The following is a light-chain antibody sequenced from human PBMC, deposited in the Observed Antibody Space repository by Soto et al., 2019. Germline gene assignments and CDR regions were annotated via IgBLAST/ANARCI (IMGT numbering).Light chain of an antibody. Sequence: QSVLTQAPSASATPGQRVNISCYGSSSDVGRNYVHWSQHFPGTAPKLLIYRNDERPSGVPDRFSGSKSGTSASLAISGLRSEDEADYYCAAWDDSLSAWVFGGGTKLTVL. CDR3: AAWDDSLSAWV. V-gene: IGLV1-47*01. CDR2: RND. CDR1: SSDVGRNY. J-gene: IGLJ3*02.